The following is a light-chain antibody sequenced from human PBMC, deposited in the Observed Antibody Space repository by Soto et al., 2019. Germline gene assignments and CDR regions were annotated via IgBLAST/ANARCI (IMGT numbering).Light chain of an antibody. V-gene: IGLV2-23*01. J-gene: IGLJ3*02. CDR2: EGN. CDR1: SSDVGTYNL. CDR3: CSYVGSYTWV. Sequence: SALTQPASVSGSPGQSITISCTGTSSDVGTYNLVSWYQQHPGKAPKLIIYEGNKRPSGVSNRFSGSKSGNTASLTISGLQAEDESDYYCCSYVGSYTWVFGGGTKLTVL.